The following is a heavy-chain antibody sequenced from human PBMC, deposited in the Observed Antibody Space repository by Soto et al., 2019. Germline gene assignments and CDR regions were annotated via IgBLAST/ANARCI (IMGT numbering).Heavy chain of an antibody. D-gene: IGHD1-26*01. CDR3: ARDQYSWTLRTSQLYGMDV. J-gene: IGHJ6*02. CDR1: GYTFTSYY. Sequence: GASVKVSCKASGYTFTSYYMHWVRQAPGQGLEWMGIINPSGGSTSYAQKFQGRVTMTRDTSTSTVYMELSSLRSEDTAVYYCARDQYSWTLRTSQLYGMDVWGQGTTVTVSS. CDR2: INPSGGST. V-gene: IGHV1-46*01.